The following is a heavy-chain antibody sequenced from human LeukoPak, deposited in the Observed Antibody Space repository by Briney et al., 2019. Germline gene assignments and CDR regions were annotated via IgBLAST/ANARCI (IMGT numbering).Heavy chain of an antibody. CDR2: ISSSSECI. Sequence: GGSLRLSCAASGFTFTTYWMSWVRQAPGKGLEWVSFISSSSECIYYANSVKGRFTISRDNAKNSLYLQVNSLRAEDTAVYYCARVQTPYYGGDEIGYWGQGTPVTVSS. J-gene: IGHJ4*02. V-gene: IGHV3-21*01. CDR1: GFTFTTYW. D-gene: IGHD2-21*01. CDR3: ARVQTPYYGGDEIGY.